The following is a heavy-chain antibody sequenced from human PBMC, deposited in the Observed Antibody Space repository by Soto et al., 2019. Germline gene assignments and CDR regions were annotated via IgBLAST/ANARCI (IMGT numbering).Heavy chain of an antibody. CDR1: GGSISSYY. CDR2: IYYSGST. V-gene: IGHV4-59*01. J-gene: IGHJ5*02. Sequence: SETLSLTCTVSGGSISSYYWSWIRQPPGKGLEWIGYIYYSGSTNYNPSLKSRVTISVDTSKNQFSLKLSSVTAADTAVYYCAKNGYNSFFDPWGQGTLVTVSS. D-gene: IGHD5-12*01. CDR3: AKNGYNSFFDP.